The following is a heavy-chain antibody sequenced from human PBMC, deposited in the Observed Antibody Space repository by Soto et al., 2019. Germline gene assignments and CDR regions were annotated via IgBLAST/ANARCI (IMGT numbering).Heavy chain of an antibody. CDR1: GGSISSSSYY. CDR2: IFYSGST. Sequence: SETLSLTXTVSGGSISSSSYYWGWIRQPPGKGLEWIGSIFYSGSTYYNPSLKSRVTISVDTSKNQFSLKLTSVTAADTALYYCARDYFDSSDYTTNWFDPWGQGTLVTVSS. CDR3: ARDYFDSSDYTTNWFDP. D-gene: IGHD3-22*01. J-gene: IGHJ5*02. V-gene: IGHV4-39*01.